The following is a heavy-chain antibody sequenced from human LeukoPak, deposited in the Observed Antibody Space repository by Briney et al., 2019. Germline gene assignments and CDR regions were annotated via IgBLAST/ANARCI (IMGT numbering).Heavy chain of an antibody. D-gene: IGHD1-14*01. J-gene: IGHJ4*02. Sequence: GGSLRLSCAASGFTFSSSAMSWVRQAPGKGLEWVSRINSDGSSANYADSVKGRFTISRDNAKNTLYLQMNTLRAEDTAVYYCAGIWQYFDYWGQGTLVTVSS. CDR1: GFTFSSSA. CDR2: INSDGSSA. V-gene: IGHV3-74*01. CDR3: AGIWQYFDY.